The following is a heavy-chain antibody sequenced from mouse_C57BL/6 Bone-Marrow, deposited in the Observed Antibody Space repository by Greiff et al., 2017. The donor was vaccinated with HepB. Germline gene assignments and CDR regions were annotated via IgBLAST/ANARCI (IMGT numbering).Heavy chain of an antibody. CDR3: ARSGS. CDR1: GFTFSSYA. D-gene: IGHD3-1*01. J-gene: IGHJ4*01. CDR2: ISDGGSYT. Sequence: EVKVEESGGGLVKPGGSLKLSCAASGFTFSSYAMSWVRQTPEKRLEWVATISDGGSYTYYPDNVKGRFTISRDNAKNNLYLQMSHLKSEDTAMYYCARSGSWGQGTSVTVSS. V-gene: IGHV5-4*03.